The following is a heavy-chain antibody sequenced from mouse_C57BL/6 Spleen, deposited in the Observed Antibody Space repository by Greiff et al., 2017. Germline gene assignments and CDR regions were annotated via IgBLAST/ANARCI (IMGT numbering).Heavy chain of an antibody. CDR2: IYPRSGNT. CDR3: AIDSSGYKYFDY. J-gene: IGHJ2*01. CDR1: GYTFTSYG. V-gene: IGHV1-81*01. Sequence: VMLVESGAELARPGASVKLSCKASGYTFTSYGISWVKQRTGQGLEWIGEIYPRSGNTYYNEKFKGKATLTADKSSSTAYMELRSLTSEDSAVYFCAIDSSGYKYFDYWGQGTTLTVSS. D-gene: IGHD3-2*02.